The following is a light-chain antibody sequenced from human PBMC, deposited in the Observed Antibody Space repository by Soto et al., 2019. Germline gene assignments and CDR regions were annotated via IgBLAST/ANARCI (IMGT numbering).Light chain of an antibody. CDR3: QQYGTSPWA. CDR2: AAS. CDR1: QSVGRNY. V-gene: IGKV3-20*01. J-gene: IGKJ1*01. Sequence: EIVLTQFPGTLSLSPGERATLSCRASQSVGRNYVAWYQQKPGQAPRVIIYAASNRASGIPDRFSGSGSGSDFTLTISRLEHEDFAVYYCQQYGTSPWAFGQGTKLEIK.